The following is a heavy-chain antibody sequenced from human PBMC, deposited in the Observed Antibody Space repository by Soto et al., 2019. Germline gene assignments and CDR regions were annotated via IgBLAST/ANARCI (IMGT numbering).Heavy chain of an antibody. CDR3: ARDRHYDSSGYRLNYFDY. Sequence: ASVKVSCKASGGTFSSYAISWVRQAPGQGLEWMGGIIPIFGTANYAQKFQGRVTITADESTSTAYMELSSLRSEDTAVYYCARDRHYDSSGYRLNYFDYWGQGTLVTVSS. D-gene: IGHD3-22*01. J-gene: IGHJ4*02. V-gene: IGHV1-69*13. CDR2: IIPIFGTA. CDR1: GGTFSSYA.